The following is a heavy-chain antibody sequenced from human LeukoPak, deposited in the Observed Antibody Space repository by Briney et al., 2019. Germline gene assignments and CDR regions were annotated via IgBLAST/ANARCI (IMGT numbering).Heavy chain of an antibody. J-gene: IGHJ6*03. D-gene: IGHD1-14*01. V-gene: IGHV4-34*01. CDR1: GGSFSGYY. CDR3: ARPNRTRYYYYYMDV. CDR2: INHSGST. Sequence: SETLSLTCAVYGGSFSGYYWSWIRQPPGKGLEWIGEINHSGSTNYDPSLKSRVTISVDTSKNQFSLKLSSVTAADTAVYYCARPNRTRYYYYYMDVWGKGTTVTVSS.